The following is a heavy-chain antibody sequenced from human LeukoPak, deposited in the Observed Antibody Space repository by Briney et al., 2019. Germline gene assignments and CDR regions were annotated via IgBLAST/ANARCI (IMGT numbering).Heavy chain of an antibody. V-gene: IGHV3-23*01. CDR3: AQQLGYCSGGTCYFTY. D-gene: IGHD2-15*01. CDR2: ISNSGVYT. J-gene: IGHJ1*01. Sequence: GSLRLSCAASGFTFSSYAMSWVRQAAGKGLEWVAAISNSGVYTFYSASGKCRFTIARDNSKTTLYLQMNSLRVDDTAVYYCAQQLGYCSGGTCYFTYWGQGTLVTVSS. CDR1: GFTFSSYA.